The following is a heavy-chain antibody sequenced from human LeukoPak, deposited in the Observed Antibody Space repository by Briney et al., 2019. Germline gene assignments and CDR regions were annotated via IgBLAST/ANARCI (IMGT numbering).Heavy chain of an antibody. Sequence: PSETLSLTCTVSGGSISSHYWSWIRQPPGKGLEWIGYIYYSGSTNYSPSLKSRVTISVDTSKNQFSLKLSSVTAADTAVYYCARTYSSSLLSSIAAAGPFDYWGQGTLVTVSS. D-gene: IGHD6-13*01. CDR3: ARTYSSSLLSSIAAAGPFDY. J-gene: IGHJ4*02. CDR2: IYYSGST. CDR1: GGSISSHY. V-gene: IGHV4-59*11.